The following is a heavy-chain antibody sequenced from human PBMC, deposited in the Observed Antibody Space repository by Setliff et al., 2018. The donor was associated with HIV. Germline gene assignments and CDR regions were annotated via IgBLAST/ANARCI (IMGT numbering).Heavy chain of an antibody. CDR2: LYNNGRNA. CDR3: ARRPPLTTGREYYFDF. D-gene: IGHD1-1*01. J-gene: IGHJ4*02. CDR1: GDSIINNPYY. V-gene: IGHV4-61*02. Sequence: PSETLSLTCTVSGDSIINNPYYWTWIRQPAGKALEWIGRLYNNGRNANYHPSLQSRVIISIDTPKNQFSLKLNAVAAADTAVYYCARRPPLTTGREYYFDFWGQGTLVTVSS.